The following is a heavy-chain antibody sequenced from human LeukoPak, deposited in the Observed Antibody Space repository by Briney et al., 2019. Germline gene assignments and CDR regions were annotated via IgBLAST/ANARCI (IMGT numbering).Heavy chain of an antibody. V-gene: IGHV3-48*04. CDR2: IPASGSTT. CDR1: GFNFNSYS. CDR3: ARDDVYRWGFDH. D-gene: IGHD3-16*02. J-gene: IGHJ4*02. Sequence: GGSLGLSCAASGFNFNSYSLTWVRQAPGKGLEWLAYIPASGSTTFSADSVKGRFTIYRDNAKNSVYLQMTSLKADDTAVYYCARDDVYRWGFDHWGRGILVTVSP.